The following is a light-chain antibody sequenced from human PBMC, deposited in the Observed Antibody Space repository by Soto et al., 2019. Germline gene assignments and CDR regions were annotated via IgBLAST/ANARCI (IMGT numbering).Light chain of an antibody. Sequence: DVQMTQAPSSLSASVGDRVTITCRASQGISNYLAWYQQNPGKVPKLLIYAASILQSGVPSRFSGSGSGTDFTLTISSLQPEDVATSYCLKYNSAPRTFGGGTKVEIK. CDR2: AAS. V-gene: IGKV1-27*01. J-gene: IGKJ4*02. CDR1: QGISNY. CDR3: LKYNSAPRT.